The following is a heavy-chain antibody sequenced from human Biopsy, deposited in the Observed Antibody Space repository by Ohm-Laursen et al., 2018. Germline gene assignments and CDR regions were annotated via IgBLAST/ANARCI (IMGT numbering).Heavy chain of an antibody. Sequence: ASVKVSCKASGYNFNSYGISWVRQAPGQGLEWMGRISGYNGNTLYAQKFQHRVTMTTDTSTSTAYMELRSLTSDDTAAYYCARISITRLLDYWGRGTLVTVSS. D-gene: IGHD3-3*01. CDR1: GYNFNSYG. CDR2: ISGYNGNT. J-gene: IGHJ4*02. V-gene: IGHV1-18*01. CDR3: ARISITRLLDY.